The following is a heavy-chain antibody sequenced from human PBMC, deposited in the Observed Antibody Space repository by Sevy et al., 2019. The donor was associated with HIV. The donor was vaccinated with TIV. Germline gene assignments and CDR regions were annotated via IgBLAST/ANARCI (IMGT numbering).Heavy chain of an antibody. CDR1: GGSISSSSYY. J-gene: IGHJ6*02. D-gene: IGHD3-3*01. CDR2: IYYSGST. V-gene: IGHV4-39*01. CDR3: ASTYYDFWSGYSQDYGMDV. Sequence: QSQTLSLTCTVSGGSISSSSYYWGWIRQPPGKGLEWIGSIYYSGSTYYNPSLKSRVTISVDTSKNQFSLKLSSVTAADTAVYYCASTYYDFWSGYSQDYGMDVWGQGTTVTVSS.